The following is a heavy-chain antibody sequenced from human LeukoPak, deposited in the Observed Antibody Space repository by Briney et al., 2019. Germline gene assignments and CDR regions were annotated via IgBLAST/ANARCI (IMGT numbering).Heavy chain of an antibody. CDR2: ISSSGSTM. Sequence: GGSLRLSCAASGVIVNNYEMNWVRQAPGKGLEWVSYISSSGSTMYYADSVKGRFTISRDNAKKLLYLQMDSLRAEDTGVYYCARGFGMDVWGQGTTVTVSS. CDR3: ARGFGMDV. V-gene: IGHV3-48*03. CDR1: GVIVNNYE. J-gene: IGHJ6*02.